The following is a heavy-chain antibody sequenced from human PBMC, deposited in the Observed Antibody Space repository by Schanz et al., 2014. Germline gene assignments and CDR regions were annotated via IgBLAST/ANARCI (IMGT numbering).Heavy chain of an antibody. CDR3: ARDGYAVVVISPTERCDI. J-gene: IGHJ3*02. D-gene: IGHD2-21*01. V-gene: IGHV3-33*08. Sequence: QVRLVESGGGVVQPGRSLRLSCAASGFTLSSYGMHWVRQAPGKGLEWVAFINSDGTKRFYADSVKSRFTISRDNSRNTLYLQMNSLRAEDTAVYYCARDGYAVVVISPTERCDIWGQGTMVTVSP. CDR2: INSDGTKR. CDR1: GFTLSSYG.